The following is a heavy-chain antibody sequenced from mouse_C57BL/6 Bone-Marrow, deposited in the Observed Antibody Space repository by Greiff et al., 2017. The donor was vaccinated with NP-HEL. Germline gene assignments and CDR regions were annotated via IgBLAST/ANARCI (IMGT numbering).Heavy chain of an antibody. CDR1: GYTFTDYY. D-gene: IGHD2-5*01. J-gene: IGHJ3*01. V-gene: IGHV1-26*01. CDR2: INPNNGGT. CDR3: ARGGYYSKPWFAY. Sequence: VQLQQSGPELVKPGASVKISCKASGYTFTDYYMNWVKQSHGKSLEWIGDINPNNGGTSYHQKFKGKATLTVDKSSSTAYMERRSLTSEDSAVYYCARGGYYSKPWFAYWGQGTLVTVSA.